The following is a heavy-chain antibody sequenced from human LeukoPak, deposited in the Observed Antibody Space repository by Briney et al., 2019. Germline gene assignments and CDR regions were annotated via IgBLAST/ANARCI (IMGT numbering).Heavy chain of an antibody. CDR3: ARDPDTAMVTGAFDI. Sequence: GRSLRLSCAASGFTFSSYGMHWVRQAPGKGLEWVAVISYDGSNKYYADSVKGRFTISRDNSKNTLYLQMNSLRAEDTAVYYCARDPDTAMVTGAFDIWGQGTMVTVSS. V-gene: IGHV3-30*03. CDR2: ISYDGSNK. D-gene: IGHD5-18*01. CDR1: GFTFSSYG. J-gene: IGHJ3*02.